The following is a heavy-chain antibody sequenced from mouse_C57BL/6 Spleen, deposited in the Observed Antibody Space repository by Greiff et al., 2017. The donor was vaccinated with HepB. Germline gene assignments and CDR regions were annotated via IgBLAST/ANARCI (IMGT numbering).Heavy chain of an antibody. CDR1: GYTFTSYG. CDR3: ARDHGNSYWYFDV. V-gene: IGHV1-81*01. D-gene: IGHD2-1*01. J-gene: IGHJ1*03. CDR2: IYPRSGNT. Sequence: QVQLKESGAELARPGASVKLSCKASGYTFTSYGISWVKQRTGQGLEWIGEIYPRSGNTYYNEKFKGKATLTADKSSSTAYMELRSLTSEDSAVYFCARDHGNSYWYFDVWGTGTTVTVSS.